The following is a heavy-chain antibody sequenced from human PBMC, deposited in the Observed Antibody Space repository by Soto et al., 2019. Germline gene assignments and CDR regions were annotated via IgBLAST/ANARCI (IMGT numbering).Heavy chain of an antibody. J-gene: IGHJ6*02. CDR3: TTISRFDYYGMDV. CDR2: IKSKTDGGTI. Sequence: GSLRLSCAASGFIFSNAWMNWVRQAPGKGLEWVGRIKSKTDGGTIDYAAPVKGRFTISRDDSKNTLYLQMNSLKTEDTAVYYCTTISRFDYYGMDVWGQGTTVTVSS. D-gene: IGHD3-3*01. CDR1: GFIFSNAW. V-gene: IGHV3-15*07.